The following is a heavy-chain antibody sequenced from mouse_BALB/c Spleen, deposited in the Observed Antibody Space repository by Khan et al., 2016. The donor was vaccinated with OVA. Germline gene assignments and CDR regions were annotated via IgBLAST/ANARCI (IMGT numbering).Heavy chain of an antibody. V-gene: IGHV14-3*02. J-gene: IGHJ2*01. CDR2: IDPANGNT. Sequence: VQLQQSGAELVKPGASVKLSCTASGFNIKDTYMHWVKPRPEQRLEWIGRIDPANGNTKYDPKSQGTPTITADTSSNTASLQLSSLTAEDTTVYYCARMNAWGQGTTLTVSS. CDR1: GFNIKDTY. CDR3: ARMNA.